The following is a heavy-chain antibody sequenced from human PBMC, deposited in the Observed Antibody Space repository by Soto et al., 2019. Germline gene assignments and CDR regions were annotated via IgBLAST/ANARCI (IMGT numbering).Heavy chain of an antibody. D-gene: IGHD2-2*01. CDR2: IYWDDDQ. CDR3: AHAYGGTSWPNDVFDV. Sequence: QITLKESGPTLVKPTQTLTLTCAFSGFSLSADGVGVGWIRQPPGKALEWLALIYWDDDQRYSPSLKTRLTTPKXTXKXXVVPTMTNMDPVDTATYYCAHAYGGTSWPNDVFDVWGQGTVVTVSS. CDR1: GFSLSADGVG. J-gene: IGHJ3*01. V-gene: IGHV2-5*02.